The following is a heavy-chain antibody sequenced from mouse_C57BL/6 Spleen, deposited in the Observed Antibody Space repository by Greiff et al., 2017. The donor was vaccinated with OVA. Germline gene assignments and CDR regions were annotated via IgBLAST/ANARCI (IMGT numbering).Heavy chain of an antibody. D-gene: IGHD4-1*02. CDR1: GYTFTSYW. Sequence: VQLQQPGAELVKPGASVKLSCKASGYTFTSYWMHWVKQRPGQGLEWIGMIHHNSGSTNYNEKFKSKATLTVDKSSSTAYMQLSSLTSEDSAVYYCAREPTGFYFDYWGQGTTLTVSS. CDR2: IHHNSGST. CDR3: AREPTGFYFDY. J-gene: IGHJ2*01. V-gene: IGHV1-64*01.